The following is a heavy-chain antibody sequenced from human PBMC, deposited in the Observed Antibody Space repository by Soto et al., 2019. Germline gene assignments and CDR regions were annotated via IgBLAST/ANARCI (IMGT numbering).Heavy chain of an antibody. J-gene: IGHJ4*02. CDR3: TKFGMATTKRGPHYYSDY. Sequence: EVQVLESGGGLVQPGGSLRRSCAASGVTFSSYAMSWVRQAPGKGLEWVSSISGSGGGTYYADSVKGRFTFSRDNSKNPLYLQMNSSRAESTAVYYCTKFGMATTKRGPHYYSDYGGKRGLVTVSS. V-gene: IGHV3-23*01. CDR1: GVTFSSYA. CDR2: ISGSGGGT. D-gene: IGHD1-1*01.